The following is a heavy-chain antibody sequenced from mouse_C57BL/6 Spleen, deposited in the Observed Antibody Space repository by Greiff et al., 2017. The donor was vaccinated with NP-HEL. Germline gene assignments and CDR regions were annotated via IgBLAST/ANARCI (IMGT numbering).Heavy chain of an antibody. CDR3: ARKKVVSSYWYFDV. CDR1: GFTFSSYG. D-gene: IGHD1-1*01. V-gene: IGHV5-6*01. CDR2: ISSGGSYT. J-gene: IGHJ1*03. Sequence: EVQGVESGGDLVKPGGSLKLSCAASGFTFSSYGMSWVRQTPDKRLEWVATISSGGSYTYYPDSVKGRFTISRDNAKNTLYLQMSSLKSEDTAMYYCARKKVVSSYWYFDVWGTGTTVTVSS.